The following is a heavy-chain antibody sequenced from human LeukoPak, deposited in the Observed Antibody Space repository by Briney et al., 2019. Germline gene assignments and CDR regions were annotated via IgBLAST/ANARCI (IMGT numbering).Heavy chain of an antibody. J-gene: IGHJ3*02. CDR3: AKGRGYNYWDGFDI. CDR2: TSGSGGST. V-gene: IGHV3-23*01. CDR1: GFTFTNYA. D-gene: IGHD5-24*01. Sequence: GGSLRLSCAASGFTFTNYAMSWVRQAPGKGLEWVSVTSGSGGSTYYGDSVKGRFTISRDNSKNSLYMQMNSLRAEDTAVYYCAKGRGYNYWDGFDIWGQGTMVTVSS.